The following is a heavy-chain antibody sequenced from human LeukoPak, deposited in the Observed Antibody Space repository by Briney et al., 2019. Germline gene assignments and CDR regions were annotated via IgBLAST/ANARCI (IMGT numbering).Heavy chain of an antibody. CDR2: ISGRSDTI. Sequence: GGSLRLSCVGSGFTLTNSAMNWVRQAPGKGLEWLSYISGRSDTIYYADSVKGRFTISRDNSKNTLYLQMNSLRAEDTAVYYCARWFIGYGDYYFDYWGQGTLVTVSS. CDR1: GFTLTNSA. V-gene: IGHV3-48*01. J-gene: IGHJ4*02. CDR3: ARWFIGYGDYYFDY. D-gene: IGHD4-17*01.